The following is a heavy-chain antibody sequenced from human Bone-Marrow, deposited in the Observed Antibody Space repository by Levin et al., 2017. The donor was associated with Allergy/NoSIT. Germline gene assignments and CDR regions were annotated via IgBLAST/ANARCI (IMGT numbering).Heavy chain of an antibody. CDR2: ISSSGSTI. J-gene: IGHJ6*02. CDR3: ARDRYDILTGQNPYYYYGMDV. Sequence: GGSLRLSCAASGFTFSDYYMSWIRQAPGKGLEWVSYISSSGSTIYYADSVKGRFTISRDNAKNSLYLQMNSLRAEDTAVYYCARDRYDILTGQNPYYYYGMDVWGQGTTVTVSS. V-gene: IGHV3-11*01. CDR1: GFTFSDYY. D-gene: IGHD3-9*01.